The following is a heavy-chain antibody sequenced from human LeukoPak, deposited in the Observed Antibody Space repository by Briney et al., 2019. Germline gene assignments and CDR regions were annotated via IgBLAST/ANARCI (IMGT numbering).Heavy chain of an antibody. J-gene: IGHJ4*02. CDR1: GFTFSSYN. Sequence: GGSLRLSCAASGFTFSSYNMNWVRQAPGKGLEWVSHISSSSSTKYYADSVKGRFTISRDNAKNSLYLQMSSLRAEDTAVYYCARAERLLFPYYFDYWGQGTLVTVSS. CDR2: ISSSSSTK. D-gene: IGHD3-3*01. CDR3: ARAERLLFPYYFDY. V-gene: IGHV3-48*01.